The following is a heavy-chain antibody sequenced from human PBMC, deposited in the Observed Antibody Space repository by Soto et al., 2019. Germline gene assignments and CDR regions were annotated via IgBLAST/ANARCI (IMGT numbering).Heavy chain of an antibody. D-gene: IGHD6-13*01. J-gene: IGHJ2*01. CDR2: ISGSGGST. Sequence: EVQLLESGGGLVQPGGSLRLSCAASGFTFSSYAMSWVRQAPGKGLEWVSAISGSGGSTYYADSVKGRFTISRDNSKNTLYLQMNSLRAEDTAVYYCAKDGPSWYSGKSGWYFDLWGRGTLVTVSS. CDR3: AKDGPSWYSGKSGWYFDL. V-gene: IGHV3-23*01. CDR1: GFTFSSYA.